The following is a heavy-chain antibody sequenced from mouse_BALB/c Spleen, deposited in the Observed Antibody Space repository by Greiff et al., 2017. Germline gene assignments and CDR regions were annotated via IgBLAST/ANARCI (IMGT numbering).Heavy chain of an antibody. Sequence: DVMLVESGGGLVKPGGSLKLSCAASGFTFSSYAMSWVRQSPEKRLEWVAEISSGGSYTYFPDTVTGRFTISRDNAKNTLYLEMSSLRSEDTAMYYCARHSGAMDYWGQGTSVTVSS. CDR2: ISSGGSYT. CDR1: GFTFSSYA. J-gene: IGHJ4*01. CDR3: ARHSGAMDY. V-gene: IGHV5-9-4*01. D-gene: IGHD3-2*02.